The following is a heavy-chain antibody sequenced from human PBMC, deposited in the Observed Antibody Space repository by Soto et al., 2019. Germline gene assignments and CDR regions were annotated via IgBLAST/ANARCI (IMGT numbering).Heavy chain of an antibody. D-gene: IGHD2-2*01. J-gene: IGHJ6*02. Sequence: PSETLSLTCTVSGGSISSGDYYWSWIRQPPGKGLEWIGYIYYSGSTYHNPSLKSRVTISVDTSKNQFSLKLSSVTAADTAVYYCAGEYIVLVPPAIKRYYGMDVWGQGTTVTVSS. CDR1: GGSISSGDYY. CDR2: IYYSGST. V-gene: IGHV4-30-4*01. CDR3: AGEYIVLVPPAIKRYYGMDV.